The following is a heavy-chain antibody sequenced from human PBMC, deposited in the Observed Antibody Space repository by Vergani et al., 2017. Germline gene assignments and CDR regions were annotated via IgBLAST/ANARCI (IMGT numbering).Heavy chain of an antibody. Sequence: QVQLVQSGAEVKKPGSSVKVSCKASGGTFSSYAISWVRQAPGQGLEWMGGIIPIFGTANYAQKFQGRVTITADESTSTAYMELSSLRSEDTAVYYCAREGYYNSSGYYYGGYYFDYWSQGTLVTVSS. CDR1: GGTFSSYA. J-gene: IGHJ4*02. V-gene: IGHV1-69*01. CDR3: AREGYYNSSGYYYGGYYFDY. CDR2: IIPIFGTA. D-gene: IGHD3-22*01.